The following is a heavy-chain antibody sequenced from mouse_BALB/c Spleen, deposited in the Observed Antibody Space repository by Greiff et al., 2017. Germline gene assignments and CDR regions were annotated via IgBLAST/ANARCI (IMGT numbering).Heavy chain of an antibody. Sequence: EVKLMESGGGLVKPGGSLKLSCAASGFTFSDYYMYWVRQTPEKRLEWVATISDGGSYTYYPDSVKGRFTISRDNAKNNLYLQMSSLKSEDTAMYYCARDQEGAMDYWGQGTSVTVSS. CDR3: ARDQEGAMDY. CDR2: ISDGGSYT. J-gene: IGHJ4*01. CDR1: GFTFSDYY. V-gene: IGHV5-4*02.